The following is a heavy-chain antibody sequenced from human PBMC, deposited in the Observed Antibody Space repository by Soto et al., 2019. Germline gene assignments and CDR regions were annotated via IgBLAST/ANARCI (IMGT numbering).Heavy chain of an antibody. D-gene: IGHD1-1*01. J-gene: IGHJ6*02. V-gene: IGHV4-34*01. CDR2: INHSGST. CDR3: ARDRVRTGYYYYYGMDV. CDR1: GGSFSGYY. Sequence: QVQLQQWGAGLLKPSETLSLTCAVYGGSFSGYYWSWIRQPPGKGLEWIGEINHSGSTNYNPSLKSRFTISVDTSKNQFSLKLSSVTAADTAVYYCARDRVRTGYYYYYGMDVWGQGTTVTVSS.